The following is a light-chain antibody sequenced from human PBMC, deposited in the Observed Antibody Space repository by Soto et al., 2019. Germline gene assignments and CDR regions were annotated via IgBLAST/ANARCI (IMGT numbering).Light chain of an antibody. CDR1: SSDVGGYNY. J-gene: IGLJ2*01. Sequence: QAVVTQPASVSGSPGQSITISCTGTSSDVGGYNYVSWYQQHPGKAPKLMIYDVSNRPSGVSNRFSGSKSGNTASLTISGLQDEDEADYYCSSYTSSSTLGVFGGGTKLTVL. CDR2: DVS. CDR3: SSYTSSSTLGV. V-gene: IGLV2-14*01.